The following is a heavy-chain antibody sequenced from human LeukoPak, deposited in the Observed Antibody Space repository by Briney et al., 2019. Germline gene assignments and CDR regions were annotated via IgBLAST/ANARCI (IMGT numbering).Heavy chain of an antibody. J-gene: IGHJ4*02. CDR3: ARGGIVVPALDY. Sequence: PSETLSLTCAVSGGSFSGYYWSWIRQPPGKGLGWIGEINHSGSTNYNPSLKSRVTISVDTSKNQFSLKLSSVTAADTAVYYCARGGIVVPALDYWGQGTLVTVSS. CDR1: GGSFSGYY. CDR2: INHSGST. D-gene: IGHD2-2*01. V-gene: IGHV4-34*01.